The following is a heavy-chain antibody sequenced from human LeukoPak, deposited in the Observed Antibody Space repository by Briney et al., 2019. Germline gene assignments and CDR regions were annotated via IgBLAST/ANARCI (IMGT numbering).Heavy chain of an antibody. V-gene: IGHV4-34*01. Sequence: SETLSLTCAVCGGSFSGYYWSWIRQPPGKGLEWIGEINHSGSTNYNPSLKSRVTISVDTSKNQFSLKLSSVTAADTAVYYCARGFHYYGSGSYHFDYWGQGTLVTVSS. CDR3: ARGFHYYGSGSYHFDY. D-gene: IGHD3-10*01. CDR2: INHSGST. CDR1: GGSFSGYY. J-gene: IGHJ4*02.